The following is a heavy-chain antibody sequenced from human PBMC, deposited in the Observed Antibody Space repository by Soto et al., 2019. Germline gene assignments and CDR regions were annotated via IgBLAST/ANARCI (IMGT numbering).Heavy chain of an antibody. V-gene: IGHV4-59*01. CDR3: ARFVRSCSGTTCYTRADV. Sequence: SETLSLTCTVSGGSISSYYWSWIRQPPGKGLEWIGYIYYSGSTNYNPSLKSRVTISVDTSKNQFSLKLRSVIVADTAVYHCARFVRSCSGTTCYTRADVWGQGTTVTVSS. CDR2: IYYSGST. J-gene: IGHJ6*02. D-gene: IGHD2-2*02. CDR1: GGSISSYY.